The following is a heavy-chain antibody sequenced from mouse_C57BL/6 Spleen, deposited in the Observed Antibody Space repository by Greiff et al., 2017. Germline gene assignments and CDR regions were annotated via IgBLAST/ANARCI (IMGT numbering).Heavy chain of an antibody. CDR2: IDPETGGT. Sequence: QVQLKESGAELVRPGASVTLSCKASGYTFTDYEMHWVKQTPVHGLEWIGAIDPETGGTAYNQKFKGKAILTADKSSSTAYMELRSLTSEDSAVYYCTRVYDYDRQDYFDYWGQGTTRTVSS. J-gene: IGHJ2*01. V-gene: IGHV1-15*01. CDR3: TRVYDYDRQDYFDY. D-gene: IGHD2-4*01. CDR1: GYTFTDYE.